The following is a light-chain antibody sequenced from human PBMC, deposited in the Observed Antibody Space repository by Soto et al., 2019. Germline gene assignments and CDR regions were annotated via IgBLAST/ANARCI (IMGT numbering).Light chain of an antibody. Sequence: DIKLTQSPSALSASFGGRGTITMRASQNGSSWLAWYQHKPGKAPQLLIYDASVLETGVPSRFSGSGSGTEFTLAISGLQSDDFATYYCQQYNTYWTFGPGTKVDIK. CDR3: QQYNTYWT. CDR2: DAS. CDR1: QNGSSW. J-gene: IGKJ1*01. V-gene: IGKV1-5*01.